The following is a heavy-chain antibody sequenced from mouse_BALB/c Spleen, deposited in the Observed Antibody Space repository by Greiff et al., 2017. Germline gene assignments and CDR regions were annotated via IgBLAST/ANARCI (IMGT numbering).Heavy chain of an antibody. CDR3: AKAIYGNYDAMDY. J-gene: IGHJ4*01. D-gene: IGHD2-1*01. Sequence: QVQLQQSGAELARPGASVKMSCKASGYTFTSYTMHWVNQRPGQGLEWIGYINPSSGYTNYNQKFKDKATLTADKSSSTAYMQLSSLTSEDSAVYYCAKAIYGNYDAMDYWGQGTSVTVSS. CDR2: INPSSGYT. V-gene: IGHV1-4*01. CDR1: GYTFTSYT.